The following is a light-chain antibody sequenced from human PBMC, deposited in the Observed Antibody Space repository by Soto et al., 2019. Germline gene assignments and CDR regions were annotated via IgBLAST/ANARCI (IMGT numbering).Light chain of an antibody. CDR3: QQYDSYSPWT. Sequence: DIQMTQSPSTLSASVGDRVTITCRASQSVSSWLAWYQQKSGKAPKLLIYKASSLESGVPSRFSGSGSGTEFTLTISSLQPDDFANYYCQQYDSYSPWTFGQGTKVDIK. CDR1: QSVSSW. J-gene: IGKJ1*01. V-gene: IGKV1-5*03. CDR2: KAS.